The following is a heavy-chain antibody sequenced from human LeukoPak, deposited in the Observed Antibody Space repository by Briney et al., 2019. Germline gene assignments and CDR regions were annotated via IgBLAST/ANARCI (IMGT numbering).Heavy chain of an antibody. J-gene: IGHJ3*02. CDR1: GGSISSGGYY. CDR2: IYHSGST. D-gene: IGHD2-21*02. CDR3: ASNGVTTGRAFDI. V-gene: IGHV4-30-2*01. Sequence: SETLSLTCTVSGGSISSGGYYWSWIRQPPGKGLEWIGYIYHSGSTYYNPSLKSRVTISVDRSKNQFSLKLSSVTAADTAVYYCASNGVTTGRAFDIWGQGTMVTVSS.